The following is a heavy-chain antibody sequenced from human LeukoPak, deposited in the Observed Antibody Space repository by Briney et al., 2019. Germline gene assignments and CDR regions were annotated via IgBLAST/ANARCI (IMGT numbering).Heavy chain of an antibody. CDR3: AREIGEDTAMVHPPYYYYYMDV. CDR1: GYTFTGYY. D-gene: IGHD5-18*01. J-gene: IGHJ6*03. V-gene: IGHV1-2*02. CDR2: INPNSGGA. Sequence: ASVKVSCKASGYTFTGYYMHWVRQAPGQGLEWMGWINPNSGGANYAQKFQGRVTMTRDMSISTAYMELSRLRSDDTAVYYCAREIGEDTAMVHPPYYYYYMDVWGKGTTVTVSS.